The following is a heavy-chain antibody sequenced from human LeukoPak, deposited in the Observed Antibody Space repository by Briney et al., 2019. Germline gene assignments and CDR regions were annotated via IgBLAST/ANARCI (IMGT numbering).Heavy chain of an antibody. V-gene: IGHV1-18*01. CDR3: ARDIGAYDYVWGSYRFRRRSGYYMDV. CDR2: ISAYNGNT. D-gene: IGHD3-16*02. J-gene: IGHJ6*03. CDR1: GYTFTSYG. Sequence: ASVKVSCKASGYTFTSYGISWVRQAPGQGLEWMGWISAYNGNTNYAQKLQGRVTMTTDTSTSTAYMELRSLRSDDTAVYYCARDIGAYDYVWGSYRFRRRSGYYMDVWGKGTTVTISS.